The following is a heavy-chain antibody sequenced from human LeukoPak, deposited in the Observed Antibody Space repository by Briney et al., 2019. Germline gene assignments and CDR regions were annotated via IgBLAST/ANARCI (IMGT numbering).Heavy chain of an antibody. V-gene: IGHV3-21*01. CDR3: ARDSGRFGELVY. D-gene: IGHD3-10*01. CDR1: GFTFSSYR. J-gene: IGHJ4*02. CDR2: ISSSSSYI. Sequence: PGGSLRLSCAASGFTFSSYRMNWVRQAPGKGLEWVSSISSSSSYIYYADSVKGRFTISRDNAKNSLYLQMNSLRAEDTAVYYCARDSGRFGELVYWGQGTLVTVSS.